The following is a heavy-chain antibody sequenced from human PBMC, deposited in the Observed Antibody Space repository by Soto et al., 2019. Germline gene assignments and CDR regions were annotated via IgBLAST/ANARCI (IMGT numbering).Heavy chain of an antibody. J-gene: IGHJ4*02. Sequence: EVQLVESGGRLVQTGESLRLSCVDSGFTFSSDSMNWVRQAPGKGLEWVSHISRDSNNKYYADSVKGRFTISRDNAKNSLYLQMDSLRDEDTAVYYCASNGYSYGRWGQGTLVTVSS. CDR1: GFTFSSDS. CDR2: ISRDSNNK. D-gene: IGHD5-18*01. V-gene: IGHV3-48*02. CDR3: ASNGYSYGR.